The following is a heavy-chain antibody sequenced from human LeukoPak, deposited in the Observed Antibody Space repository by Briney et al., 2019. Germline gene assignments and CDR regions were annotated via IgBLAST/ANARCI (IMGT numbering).Heavy chain of an antibody. D-gene: IGHD3-22*01. CDR1: GGSISSSNYY. J-gene: IGHJ3*02. CDR3: ARLSYDSSGYYSYDAFDI. Sequence: SETLSLTCTISGGSISSSNYYWAWIRQPPGKGLEWIGAIYYSGNTNYNPSLKSRVTMSVDTSKNRFSLKLSSVTAADTAVYYCARLSYDSSGYYSYDAFDIWGQGTMVTVSS. CDR2: IYYSGNT. V-gene: IGHV4-39*01.